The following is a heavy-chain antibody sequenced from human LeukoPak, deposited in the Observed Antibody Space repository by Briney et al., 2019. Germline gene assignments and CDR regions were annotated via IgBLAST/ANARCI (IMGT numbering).Heavy chain of an antibody. J-gene: IGHJ4*02. D-gene: IGHD3-10*01. CDR1: GFTFSSYW. CDR2: IKQDGSEK. Sequence: PGGSLRLSCAASGFTFSSYWMSWVCQAPGKGLEWVANIKQDGSEKYYVDSVRGRFTISRDNTKNTLYLQMNSLGAEDTAVYYCARDYGSGMDCWGQGTLVTVSS. V-gene: IGHV3-7*04. CDR3: ARDYGSGMDC.